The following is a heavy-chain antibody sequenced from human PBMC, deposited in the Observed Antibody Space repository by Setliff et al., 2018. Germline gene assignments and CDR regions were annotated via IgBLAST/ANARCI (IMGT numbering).Heavy chain of an antibody. D-gene: IGHD5-12*01. V-gene: IGHV3-21*04. Sequence: VVSGFAFANYNMIWVRQAPGKGLEWVASLSSANNYIVYADSVKGRFTISRDNAQSSLFLQMNSLSAEDTATYYCASSRTWIPVLDHCGQGTLVTVSS. J-gene: IGHJ4*02. CDR1: GFAFANYN. CDR3: ASSRTWIPVLDH. CDR2: LSSANNYI.